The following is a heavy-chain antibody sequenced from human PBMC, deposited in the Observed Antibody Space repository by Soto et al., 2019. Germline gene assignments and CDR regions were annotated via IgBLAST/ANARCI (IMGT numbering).Heavy chain of an antibody. Sequence: EVQLLESGGDLVQPGGSLRLSCAASGFSFGGYGMSWVRQAPGKGLEWVSALSGSGSTTYYADSVRGRFIISRDNSRDTLFLQMNSLRAADTAVYFCAKASKGYTGYDLDYWGQGTVVTVSP. J-gene: IGHJ4*02. CDR3: AKASKGYTGYDLDY. V-gene: IGHV3-23*01. CDR2: LSGSGSTT. CDR1: GFSFGGYG. D-gene: IGHD5-12*01.